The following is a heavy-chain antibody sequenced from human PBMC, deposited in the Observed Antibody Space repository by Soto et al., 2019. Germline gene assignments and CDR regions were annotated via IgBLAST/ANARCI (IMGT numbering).Heavy chain of an antibody. CDR1: GGTFSTYT. D-gene: IGHD2-15*01. V-gene: IGHV1-69*12. CDR2: ISPGIDIR. Sequence: QVQLVQSGAEVQKPGSSVKVSCKASGGTFSTYTLYWVRQAPGQGLEWMGGISPGIDIRDYAQKFQARVTISADESTSTVYMQLSTLISEDTALYYFSGGMCFGGSCYLDVWCQGTLVTVSS. CDR3: SGGMCFGGSCYLDV. J-gene: IGHJ4*02.